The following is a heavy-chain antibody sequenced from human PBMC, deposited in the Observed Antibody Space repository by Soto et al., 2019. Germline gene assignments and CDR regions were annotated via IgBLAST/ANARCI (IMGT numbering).Heavy chain of an antibody. D-gene: IGHD2-2*01. CDR3: ARHDCISSSCYYDYYYSMDV. J-gene: IGHJ6*02. CDR2: INGGNGNT. V-gene: IGHV1-3*01. CDR1: GYTFTIYA. Sequence: ASVKVSCKASGYTFTIYAMHWVRQAPGQRLEWMGWINGGNGNTKYSQKFQGRVTITRDTSASTAYMELSSLRSEDTAVYYCARHDCISSSCYYDYYYSMDVWGQGTTVTVSS.